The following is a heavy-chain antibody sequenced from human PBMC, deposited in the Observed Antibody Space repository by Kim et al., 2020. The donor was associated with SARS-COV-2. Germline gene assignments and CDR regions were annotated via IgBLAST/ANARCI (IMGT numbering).Heavy chain of an antibody. CDR3: AKVDGGWTVADRNYYFD. J-gene: IGHJ4*01. CDR1: GFTFSSYA. V-gene: IGHV3-33*06. CDR2: IWYDGSNK. D-gene: IGHD6-19*01. Sequence: GGSLRLSCAASGFTFSSYAMHWVRQAPGKGLEWVAVIWYDGSNKYYADSVKGRFTISRDNSKNTLYLQMNSLRAEDTAVYYCAKVDGGWTVADRNYYFD.